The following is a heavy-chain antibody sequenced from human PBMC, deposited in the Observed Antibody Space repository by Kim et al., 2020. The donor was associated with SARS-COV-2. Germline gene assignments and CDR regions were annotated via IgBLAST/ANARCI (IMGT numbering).Heavy chain of an antibody. CDR3: SQNGDSSGLIDDFVI. CDR2: IHPSGGST. J-gene: IGHJ3*02. CDR1: EYTFTTYH. V-gene: IGHV1-46*01. Sequence: ASVKVSCKASEYTFTTYHMHWVRQAPGQGLEWMGVIHPSGGSTTYAQKFQDRVTMTRDTSTSTVYMELSSLTYEDTAVYYCSQNGDSSGLIDDFVIWGQG. D-gene: IGHD6-25*01.